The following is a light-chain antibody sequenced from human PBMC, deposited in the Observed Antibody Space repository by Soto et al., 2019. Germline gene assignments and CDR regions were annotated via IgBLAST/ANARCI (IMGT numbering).Light chain of an antibody. V-gene: IGKV3-20*01. CDR2: GAS. CDR1: QSGNKNY. Sequence: EIVLMQSPGTLSLSPGERATLSCRASQSGNKNYLAWYQQKPGQAPRLLIYGASRRATGIPDRFSGSGSGTDFTLTISRLEPEDFAVYSCQQYGGSPMYTFGQGTKVEIK. CDR3: QQYGGSPMYT. J-gene: IGKJ2*01.